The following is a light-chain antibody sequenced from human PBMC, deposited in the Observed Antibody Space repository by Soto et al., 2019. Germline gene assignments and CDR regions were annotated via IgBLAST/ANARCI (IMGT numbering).Light chain of an antibody. CDR2: LGS. V-gene: IGKV2-28*01. J-gene: IGKJ1*01. CDR3: MRAIQTLSWS. Sequence: DLVMTQSPLSLPVTPGEPASISCRSSQSLLHSNGYNYLDWYLQKPGQSPQLLIYLGSNRASGVPDRCSGSGSGTDFRLIISRVEAEDVGVYYSMRAIQTLSWSLGLGTKVEIK. CDR1: QSLLHSNGYNY.